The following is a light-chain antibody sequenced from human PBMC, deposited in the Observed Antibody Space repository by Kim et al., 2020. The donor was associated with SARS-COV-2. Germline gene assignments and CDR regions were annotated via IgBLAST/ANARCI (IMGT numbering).Light chain of an antibody. Sequence: RATINCKSSQSVLHSSNNKNYLAWYQHKPGQPPKLLIYWASTRESGVPDRFSGSGYGTDFTLTISSLQAEDVAVYYCQQFYNTPYAFGQGTKLEIK. V-gene: IGKV4-1*01. CDR3: QQFYNTPYA. J-gene: IGKJ2*01. CDR2: WAS. CDR1: QSVLHSSNNKNY.